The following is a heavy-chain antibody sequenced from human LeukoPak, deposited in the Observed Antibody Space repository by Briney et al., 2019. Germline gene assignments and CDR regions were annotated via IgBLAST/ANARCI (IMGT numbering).Heavy chain of an antibody. J-gene: IGHJ4*02. D-gene: IGHD6-13*01. CDR1: GGSISSYY. CDR2: IYTSGST. CDR3: ATSHIAAAGFDY. V-gene: IGHV4-4*07. Sequence: MPSETLSLTCTVSGGSISSYYWSWIRQPAGRGLEWIGRIYTSGSTNYNPSLKSQVTMSVDTSKNQFSLKLSSVTAADTAVYYCATSHIAAAGFDYWGQGTLVTVSS.